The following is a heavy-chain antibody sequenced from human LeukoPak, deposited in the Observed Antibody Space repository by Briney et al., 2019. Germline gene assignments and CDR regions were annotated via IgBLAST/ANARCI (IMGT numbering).Heavy chain of an antibody. J-gene: IGHJ5*02. CDR2: IYTSGST. CDR3: ARPLVWYDSSGYQGWFDP. V-gene: IGHV4-61*02. Sequence: SETLSLTCTVSGGSISSGSYYWSWIRQPAGKGLEWIGRIYTSGSTNYNPSLKSRVTISVDTSKNQFSLKLSSVTAADTAVYYCARPLVWYDSSGYQGWFDPWGQGTLVTVSS. CDR1: GGSISSGSYY. D-gene: IGHD3-22*01.